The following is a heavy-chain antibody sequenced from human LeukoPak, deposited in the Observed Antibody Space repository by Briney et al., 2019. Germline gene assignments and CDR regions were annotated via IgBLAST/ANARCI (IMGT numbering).Heavy chain of an antibody. CDR1: GFTFSSYW. D-gene: IGHD3-16*01. Sequence: GGPLRLSCAASGFTFSSYWMSWVRQAPGKGLEWVANIKQDGSEKYYVDSVKGRFTISRDNAKNSLYLQMNSLRAEDTAVYYCARMGGGNYMDVWGKGTTVTVSS. V-gene: IGHV3-7*01. J-gene: IGHJ6*03. CDR3: ARMGGGNYMDV. CDR2: IKQDGSEK.